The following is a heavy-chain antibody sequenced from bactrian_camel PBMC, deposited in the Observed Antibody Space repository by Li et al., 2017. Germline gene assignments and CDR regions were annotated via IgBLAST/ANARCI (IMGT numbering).Heavy chain of an antibody. CDR3: TKDRSYGTRNRAQST. Sequence: VQLVESGGGSVQPGGSLRLSCGASGYTYSSNCMGWFRQAPGKEREGVAFVYFGGSRTYYADSVKGRFTLSRDGAENTVYLQMNDLKPEDTAMYYCTKDRSYGTRNRAQSTRGQGTQVTVS. J-gene: IGHJ4*01. D-gene: IGHD3*01. CDR1: GYTYSSNC. V-gene: IGHV3S35*01. CDR2: VYFGGSRT.